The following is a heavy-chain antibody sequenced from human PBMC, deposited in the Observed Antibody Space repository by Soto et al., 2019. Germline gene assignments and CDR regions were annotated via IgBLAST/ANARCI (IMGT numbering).Heavy chain of an antibody. CDR2: ISAYNGNT. D-gene: IGHD6-6*01. CDR1: GYTFTSYG. CDR3: ARVGTGAARPIDYYYYYGMDA. Sequence: QVQLVQSGAEVKKPGASVKVSCKASGYTFTSYGISWVRQAPGQGLEWMGWISAYNGNTNYAQKLQGRVTMTTDTSTSTAYMELRSLRSDDTAVYYCARVGTGAARPIDYYYYYGMDAWGQGTKVTVSS. V-gene: IGHV1-18*01. J-gene: IGHJ6*02.